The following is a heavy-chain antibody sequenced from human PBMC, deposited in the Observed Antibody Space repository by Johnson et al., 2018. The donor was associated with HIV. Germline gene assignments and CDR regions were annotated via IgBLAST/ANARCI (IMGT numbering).Heavy chain of an antibody. CDR2: IYSGGST. CDR3: ARDIVCNYEGAFDI. J-gene: IGHJ3*02. Sequence: VLLVESGGGLVQPGGSLRLSCAASGFTVSSNYMSWVRQAPGKGLEWVSVIYSGGSTYYADSVKGRFTISRDNSKNTLYLQMNSLRAEDTAVYYCARDIVCNYEGAFDIRGKVSRVTV. V-gene: IGHV3-66*01. D-gene: IGHD1-7*01. CDR1: GFTVSSNY.